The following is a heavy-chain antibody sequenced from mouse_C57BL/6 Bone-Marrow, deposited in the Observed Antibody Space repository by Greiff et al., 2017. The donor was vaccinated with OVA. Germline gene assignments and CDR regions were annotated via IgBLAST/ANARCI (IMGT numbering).Heavy chain of an antibody. Sequence: DVHLVESGPGLVKPSQSLSLTCSVTGYSITSGYYWNWIRQFPGNKLEWIGYISYDGSNNYNPSLKNRSSITRDTSKNQFFLTLNSVTTEDTATYYCARAACYYYGLFDYWGQGTTLTVSS. CDR2: ISYDGSN. D-gene: IGHD1-1*01. J-gene: IGHJ2*01. CDR1: GYSITSGYY. CDR3: ARAACYYYGLFDY. V-gene: IGHV3-6*01.